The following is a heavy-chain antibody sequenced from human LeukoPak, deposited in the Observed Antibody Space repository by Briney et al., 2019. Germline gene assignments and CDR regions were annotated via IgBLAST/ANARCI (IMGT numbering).Heavy chain of an antibody. V-gene: IGHV5-51*01. CDR3: ARSGRLGYCSGGSCFLRHY. CDR1: GYSFTNYW. Sequence: KPGESLKISCQVSGYSFTNYWISWVRQMPGKGLEWMGIIYPDDSDTKYSPSFQGQVTISADKSISTAYLQWSSLKSSDTAMYYWARSGRLGYCSGGSCFLRHYWGQGTLVTVSS. CDR2: IYPDDSDT. J-gene: IGHJ4*02. D-gene: IGHD2-15*01.